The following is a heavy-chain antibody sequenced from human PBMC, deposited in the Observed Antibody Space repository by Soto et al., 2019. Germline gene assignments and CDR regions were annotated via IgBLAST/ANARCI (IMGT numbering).Heavy chain of an antibody. CDR2: IKSKTDGGTT. Sequence: GGSLRLSCAASGFTFSNAWMSWVRQAPGKGLEWVGRIKSKTDGGTTDYAAPVKGRFTISRDDSKNTLYLQMNSLKTEDTAVYYCTTSHAGLELRFGAGFDPWGQGTLVTVSS. D-gene: IGHD1-7*01. V-gene: IGHV3-15*01. CDR3: TTSHAGLELRFGAGFDP. CDR1: GFTFSNAW. J-gene: IGHJ5*02.